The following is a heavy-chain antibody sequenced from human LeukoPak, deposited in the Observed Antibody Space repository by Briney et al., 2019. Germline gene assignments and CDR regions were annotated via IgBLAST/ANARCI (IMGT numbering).Heavy chain of an antibody. J-gene: IGHJ2*01. V-gene: IGHV3-23*01. CDR2: ISGSGAST. Sequence: PGGSLRLSCLTSGFTFSTNAMSWVRQAPGKGLEWISGISGSGASTYYADSVKGRFTISRDNSKNTLYLQMNSLRAEDTAVYYCAKCPAWYFDLWGRGTLVTVSS. D-gene: IGHD2-2*01. CDR1: GFTFSTNA. CDR3: AKCPAWYFDL.